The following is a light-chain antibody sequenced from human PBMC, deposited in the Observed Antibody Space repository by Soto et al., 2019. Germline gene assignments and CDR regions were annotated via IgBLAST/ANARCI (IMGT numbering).Light chain of an antibody. Sequence: QSALTQPASVSGSPGQSITISCTGTSSDVGGYNYVSWYQQRPGEAPNLMIYHVSNRPSGVSNRFSGSKSGNTASLTISGLQAEDEADYYCTSYTSSSTLVFGGGTKVTVL. V-gene: IGLV2-14*01. CDR3: TSYTSSSTLV. CDR2: HVS. CDR1: SSDVGGYNY. J-gene: IGLJ2*01.